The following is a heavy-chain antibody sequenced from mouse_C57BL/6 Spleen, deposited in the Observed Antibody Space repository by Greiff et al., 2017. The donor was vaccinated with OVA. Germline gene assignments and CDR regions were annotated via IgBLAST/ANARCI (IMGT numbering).Heavy chain of an antibody. CDR3: ATLDFAY. V-gene: IGHV3-6*01. CDR2: ISYDGSN. Sequence: VQLQQSGPSLVKPSQSLSLTCSFTGYSITSGYYWNWIRQFPGNKLEWMGYISYDGSNNYNPSLKNRISITRDTSKNQFFLKLNSVTTEDTATYYCATLDFAYWGQGTLVTVSA. CDR1: GYSITSGYY. J-gene: IGHJ3*01.